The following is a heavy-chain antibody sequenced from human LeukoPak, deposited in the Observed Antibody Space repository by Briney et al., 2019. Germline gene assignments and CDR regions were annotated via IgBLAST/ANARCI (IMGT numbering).Heavy chain of an antibody. D-gene: IGHD3-10*01. CDR1: GGSFSGYY. Sequence: SETLSLTCAVYGGSFSGYYWSWIRQPPGKGLEWIGEINHSGSTNYNPSLKSRVTISVDTSKNQFSLKLSSVTAADTAVYYCARLNGQMIRGVKFLDYWGQGTLVTVSS. CDR3: ARLNGQMIRGVKFLDY. CDR2: INHSGST. V-gene: IGHV4-34*01. J-gene: IGHJ4*02.